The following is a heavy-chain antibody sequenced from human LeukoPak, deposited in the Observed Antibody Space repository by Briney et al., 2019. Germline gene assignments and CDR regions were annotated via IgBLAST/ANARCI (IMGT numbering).Heavy chain of an antibody. CDR2: ISSSSGYI. J-gene: IGHJ4*02. Sequence: GGSLRLSCAASGFTFSSYSMNWVRQAPGKGLEWVSYISSSSGYIYYADSVKGRFTISRDNAKNSLYLQMNSLRTEDTAVYYCTRRFGYWGQGTLVTVSS. V-gene: IGHV3-21*01. CDR1: GFTFSSYS. CDR3: TRRFGY.